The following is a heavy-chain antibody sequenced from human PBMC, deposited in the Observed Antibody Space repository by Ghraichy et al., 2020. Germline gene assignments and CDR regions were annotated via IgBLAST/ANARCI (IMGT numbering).Heavy chain of an antibody. D-gene: IGHD2-15*01. CDR1: GGSISSGGYS. CDR2: IYHSGST. CDR3: ARLGFCRGGSCYWGYNWLDP. Sequence: SCTVSGGSISSGGYSWSWIRQPPGKGLEWIGYIYHSGSTYYNPSLKSRVTISVDRSKNQFSLKLSSVTAADTAVYYCARLGFCRGGSCYWGYNWLDPSGQGPLGTVSS. J-gene: IGHJ5*02. V-gene: IGHV4-30-2*01.